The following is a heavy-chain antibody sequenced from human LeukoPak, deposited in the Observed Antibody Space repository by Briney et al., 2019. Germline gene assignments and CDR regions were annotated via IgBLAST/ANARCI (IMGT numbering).Heavy chain of an antibody. J-gene: IGHJ5*02. CDR1: GGSISSSSYF. CDR2: IYYSGTT. CDR3: ARRGLYGSSPFDP. Sequence: PSETLSLTCTVSGGSISSSSYFWGWIRQPPGKGPEWLGIIYYSGTTYYNPSLKSRVTISVDTSKNQFSLKLSSVTAADTAVYYCARRGLYGSSPFDPWGQGTLVTVSS. V-gene: IGHV4-39*01. D-gene: IGHD2-2*01.